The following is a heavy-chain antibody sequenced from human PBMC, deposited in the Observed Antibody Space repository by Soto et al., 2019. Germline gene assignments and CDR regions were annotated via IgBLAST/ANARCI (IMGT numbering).Heavy chain of an antibody. V-gene: IGHV3-21*03. D-gene: IGHD3-10*01. CDR1: GFTFSSYS. Sequence: GGSLRLSCAASGFTFSSYSMNWVRQAPGKGLEWVSSISSSSSYIYYADSVKGRFTISRDDSKNTLYLQMNSLKTEDTAVYYCTTQLLWFGELSNWFDPWGQGTLVTVSS. J-gene: IGHJ5*02. CDR2: ISSSSSYI. CDR3: TTQLLWFGELSNWFDP.